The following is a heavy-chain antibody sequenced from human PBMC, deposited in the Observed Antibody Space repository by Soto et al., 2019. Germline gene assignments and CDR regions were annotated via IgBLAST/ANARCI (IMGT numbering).Heavy chain of an antibody. D-gene: IGHD6-19*01. CDR3: AKKGGCGWHLPY. V-gene: IGHV3-23*01. CDR1: GFTFSNYA. J-gene: IGHJ4*02. CDR2: ISGSGGGA. Sequence: EVQLLESGGGSIQPGGSLRLSCAASGFTFSNYAMTWVRQAPGKGLEWVSHISGSGGGADYADSVKGRFTISRDNSKNTLFLQMNDLSAEDTALYYCAKKGGCGWHLPYWGQGTLVSVSS.